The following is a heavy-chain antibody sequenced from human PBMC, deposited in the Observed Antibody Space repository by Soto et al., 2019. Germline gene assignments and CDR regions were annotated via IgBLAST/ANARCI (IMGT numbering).Heavy chain of an antibody. CDR1: GFTFSSYA. Sequence: QVQLVESGGGVVQPGRSLRLSCAASGFTFSSYAMHWVRQAPGKGLEWVAVISYDGSNKYYADSVKGRFTISRDNSKNTLYLQMNSLGAEDTAVYYCARERGDTIFGVVILRGWFDPWGQGTLVTVSS. J-gene: IGHJ5*02. CDR3: ARERGDTIFGVVILRGWFDP. D-gene: IGHD3-3*01. V-gene: IGHV3-30-3*01. CDR2: ISYDGSNK.